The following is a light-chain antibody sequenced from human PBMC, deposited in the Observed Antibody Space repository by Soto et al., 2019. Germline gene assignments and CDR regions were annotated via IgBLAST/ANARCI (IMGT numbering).Light chain of an antibody. CDR1: SSNIGSNY. V-gene: IGLV1-47*01. J-gene: IGLJ2*01. Sequence: VLTQPPSASGTPGQRVTISCSGSSSNIGSNYVYWYQQLPGTAPKLLIYRNNQRPSGVPDRFSGSKSGTSASLAISGLRSEDEADYYCAAWDDSLSVVFGGGTKLTFL. CDR3: AAWDDSLSVV. CDR2: RNN.